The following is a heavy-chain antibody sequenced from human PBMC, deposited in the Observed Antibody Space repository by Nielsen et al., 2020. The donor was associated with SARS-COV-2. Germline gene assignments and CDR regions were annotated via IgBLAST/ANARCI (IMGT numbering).Heavy chain of an antibody. J-gene: IGHJ3*02. V-gene: IGHV3-21*01. CDR1: GFTFSSYS. CDR3: AIIWSGYTYAFDI. Sequence: GESLKISCEASGFTFSSYSMNWVRQAQGKGLEWVSSISSSSSYIYYADSVNGRFTIYRDNDKNSLYLQMNSLRAEDTAVYYCAIIWSGYTYAFDIWGQGTMVTVSS. D-gene: IGHD3-3*01. CDR2: ISSSSSYI.